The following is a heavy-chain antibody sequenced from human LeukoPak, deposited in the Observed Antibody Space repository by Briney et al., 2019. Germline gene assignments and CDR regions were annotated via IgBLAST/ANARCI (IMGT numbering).Heavy chain of an antibody. D-gene: IGHD3-22*01. CDR2: IYYSGST. V-gene: IGHV4-39*07. CDR3: AREGLGAYDSSDY. Sequence: SETLSLTCTVSGGSISSSSYYWGWIRQPPGKGLEWIGSIYYSGSTYYNPSLKSRVTISVDTSKNQFSLKLSSVTDADTAVYYCAREGLGAYDSSDYWGQGTLVTVSS. J-gene: IGHJ4*02. CDR1: GGSISSSSYY.